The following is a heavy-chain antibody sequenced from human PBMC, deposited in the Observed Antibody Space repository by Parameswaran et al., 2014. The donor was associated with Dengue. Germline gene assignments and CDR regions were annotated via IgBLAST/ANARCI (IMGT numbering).Heavy chain of an antibody. J-gene: IGHJ6*02. CDR2: IWYDGSNK. V-gene: IGHV3-33*01. CDR3: ARGPLSSSRLHYYYYGMDV. D-gene: IGHD6-6*01. Sequence: VRQMPGKGLEWVAVIWYDGSNKYYADSVKGRFTISRDNSKNTLYLQMNSLRAEDTAVYYCARGPLSSSRLHYYYYGMDVWGQGTTVTVSS.